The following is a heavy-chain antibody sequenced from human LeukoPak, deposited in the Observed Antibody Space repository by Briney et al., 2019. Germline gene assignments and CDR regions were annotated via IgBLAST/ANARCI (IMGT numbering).Heavy chain of an antibody. V-gene: IGHV4-34*01. CDR1: GGSFSGYY. J-gene: IGHJ4*01. D-gene: IGHD3-22*01. CDR3: ARRQLDSSGYYLRKWYYFDY. Sequence: SETLSLTCAVYGGSFSGYYWSWIRQPPGKGLEWIGEINHSGSTNYNPSLKSRVTISVDTSKNQFSLKLSSVTAADTAVYYCARRQLDSSGYYLRKWYYFDYWGQEPWSPSPQ. CDR2: INHSGST.